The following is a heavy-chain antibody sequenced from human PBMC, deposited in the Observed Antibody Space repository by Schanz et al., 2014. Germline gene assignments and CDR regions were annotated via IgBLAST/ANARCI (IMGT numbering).Heavy chain of an antibody. V-gene: IGHV3-23*01. CDR2: ISSGGGST. CDR1: GFSFGTYA. D-gene: IGHD2-2*01. CDR3: ARVKYCTITRCYRTETEGIYYMDV. J-gene: IGHJ6*03. Sequence: DVHLLESGGGLVQPGGSLRLSCAASGFSFGTYAMSWVRQAPGKGLLWVSSISSGGGSTYYADSVKGRFTISRDNSKNTLYLQMKSLRAEDTAVYYCARVKYCTITRCYRTETEGIYYMDVWGKGTTVTVSS.